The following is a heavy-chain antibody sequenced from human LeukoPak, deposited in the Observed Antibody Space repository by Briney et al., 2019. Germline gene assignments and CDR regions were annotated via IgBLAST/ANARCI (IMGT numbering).Heavy chain of an antibody. V-gene: IGHV4-59*12. CDR1: GGSISSYY. J-gene: IGHJ4*02. CDR3: ARDVLYGSGSYSDY. CDR2: IYYSGST. Sequence: SETLSLTCTVSGGSISSYYWSWIRQPPGKGLGWIGYIYYSGSTNYNPSLKSRVTISVDTSKNQFSLKLSSVTAADTAVYYCARDVLYGSGSYSDYWGQGTLVTVSS. D-gene: IGHD3-10*01.